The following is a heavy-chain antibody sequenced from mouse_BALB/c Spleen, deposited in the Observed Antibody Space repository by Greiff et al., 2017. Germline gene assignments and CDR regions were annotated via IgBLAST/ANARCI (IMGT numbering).Heavy chain of an antibody. CDR1: GYTFTSYW. J-gene: IGHJ3*01. Sequence: QVHVKQSGAELARPGASVKLSCKASGYTFTSYWMQWVKQRPGQGLEWIGAIYPGDGDTRYTQKFKGKATLTADKSSSTAYMQLSSLASEDSAVYYGARDYYGSSYGFAYWGQGTLVTVSA. V-gene: IGHV1-87*01. D-gene: IGHD1-1*01. CDR2: IYPGDGDT. CDR3: ARDYYGSSYGFAY.